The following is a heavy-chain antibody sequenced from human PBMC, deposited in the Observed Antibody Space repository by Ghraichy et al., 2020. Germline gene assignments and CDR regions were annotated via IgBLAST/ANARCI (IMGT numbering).Heavy chain of an antibody. CDR1: GYTFIDYY. CDR2: INPNSGGT. J-gene: IGHJ4*02. Sequence: ASVKVSCKTSGYTFIDYYIHWVRQAPGQGLEWMGWINPNSGGTNFAKRLQGRVTMTRDTSITTAYMELSSLRSDDTAIYYCARDFTKLRYCSGGNCYPGYWGQGTLVTVSS. V-gene: IGHV1-2*02. CDR3: ARDFTKLRYCSGGNCYPGY. D-gene: IGHD2-15*01.